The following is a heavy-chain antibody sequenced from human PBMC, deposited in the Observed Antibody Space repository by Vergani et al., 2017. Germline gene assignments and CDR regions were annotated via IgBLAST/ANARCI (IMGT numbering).Heavy chain of an antibody. Sequence: EVQLVESGGGLVKPGGSLRLSCAASGFTFSSYSMNCVRQAPGKGLEWVSSISSSSSYIYYADSVKGRFTISRDNAKNSLYLQMNSLRAEDTAVYYCASFSSSWYASAEYFQHWGQGTLVTVSS. J-gene: IGHJ1*01. CDR2: ISSSSSYI. D-gene: IGHD6-13*01. V-gene: IGHV3-21*01. CDR1: GFTFSSYS. CDR3: ASFSSSWYASAEYFQH.